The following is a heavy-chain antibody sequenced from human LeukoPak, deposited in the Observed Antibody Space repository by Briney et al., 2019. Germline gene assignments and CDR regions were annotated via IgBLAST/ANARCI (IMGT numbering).Heavy chain of an antibody. J-gene: IGHJ4*02. CDR1: GFTFSSNW. V-gene: IGHV3-7*01. CDR2: IKQDGSEK. CDR3: ARDAPIVVVPSYYFDY. Sequence: GGSLRLSCAASGFTFSSNWMSWVRQAPGKGLEWVANIKQDGSEKYYVDSVKGRFTISRDNAKNSLYLQMNSLRAEDTAVYYCARDAPIVVVPSYYFDYWGQGTLVTVSS. D-gene: IGHD3-22*01.